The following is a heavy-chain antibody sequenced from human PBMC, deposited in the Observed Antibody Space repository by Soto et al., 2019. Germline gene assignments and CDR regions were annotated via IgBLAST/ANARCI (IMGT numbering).Heavy chain of an antibody. J-gene: IGHJ4*02. CDR1: GGSFSGYS. D-gene: IGHD4-4*01. CDR2: INHSGSP. CDR3: ARVLGPTANGPLYYFDY. V-gene: IGHV4-34*01. Sequence: SXTLSLNCAVYGGSFSGYSTSWIRQPPVNGLEWIGEINHSGSPNYNPSLKSRVTISVDTSKNQFSLKLSSVTAADTAVYFCARVLGPTANGPLYYFDYWGQGTLVTVSS.